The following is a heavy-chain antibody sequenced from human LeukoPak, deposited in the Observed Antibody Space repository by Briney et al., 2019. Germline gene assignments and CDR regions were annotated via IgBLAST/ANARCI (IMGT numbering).Heavy chain of an antibody. CDR3: ARDRYYYDSSGYLRLDY. J-gene: IGHJ4*02. V-gene: IGHV4-61*08. CDR2: IYYSGST. CDR1: GGSISSGGYS. D-gene: IGHD3-22*01. Sequence: SETLSLTCAVSGGSISSGGYSWSWIRQPPGKGLEWIGYIYYSGSTNYNPSLKSRVTMSVDTSKNQFSLKLRSVTAADTAVYYCARDRYYYDSSGYLRLDYWSQGTLVTVSS.